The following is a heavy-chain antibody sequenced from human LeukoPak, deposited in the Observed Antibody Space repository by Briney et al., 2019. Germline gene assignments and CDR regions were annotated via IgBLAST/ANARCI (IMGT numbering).Heavy chain of an antibody. Sequence: GASVKVSCKASGGTFSSYAISWVRQAPGQGLEWMGGIIPIFGTANYAQKFQGRVTMTRDTSTSTVYMELSSLRPEDTAVYYCAREIGMGAFDYYYYGMDVWGQGTTVTVSS. CDR3: AREIGMGAFDYYYYGMDV. D-gene: IGHD3-16*01. J-gene: IGHJ6*02. CDR1: GGTFSSYA. V-gene: IGHV1-69*05. CDR2: IIPIFGTA.